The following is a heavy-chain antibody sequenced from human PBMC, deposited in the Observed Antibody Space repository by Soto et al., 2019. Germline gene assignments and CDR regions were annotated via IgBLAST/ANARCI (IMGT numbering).Heavy chain of an antibody. D-gene: IGHD3-16*01. CDR1: GVSINSGAYY. J-gene: IGHJ4*02. V-gene: IGHV4-31*03. CDR3: AGGGDIYFDY. CDR2: IYYSGST. Sequence: QVQLQESGPGLVKPSQTLSLTCTVSGVSINSGAYYWSWIRHLPGEGLEWIGYIYYSGSTYYNPSLTSRLTTSVDTSENQFSLKLNSVTAADTAVYYYAGGGDIYFDYWGQGTLITVSS.